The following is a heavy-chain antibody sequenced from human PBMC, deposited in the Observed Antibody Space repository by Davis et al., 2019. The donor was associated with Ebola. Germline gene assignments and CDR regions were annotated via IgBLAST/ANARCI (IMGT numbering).Heavy chain of an antibody. CDR2: IKQDGSEK. Sequence: GGSLRLSCAASGFTVSNSYMSWVRQAPGKGLEWVANIKQDGSEKYYVDSVKGRFTISRDNAKNSLYLQMNSLRDEDTAVYYCARVGGDLRGMDVWGQGTTVTVSS. V-gene: IGHV3-7*01. CDR1: GFTVSNSY. D-gene: IGHD3-3*01. J-gene: IGHJ6*02. CDR3: ARVGGDLRGMDV.